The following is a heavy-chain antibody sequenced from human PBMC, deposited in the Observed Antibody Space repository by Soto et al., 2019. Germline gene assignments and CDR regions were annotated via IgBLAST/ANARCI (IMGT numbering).Heavy chain of an antibody. CDR3: ANARITFGGVIVIGGDAFDI. CDR1: GGSFSGYY. V-gene: IGHV4-34*01. J-gene: IGHJ3*02. Sequence: SETLSLTCAVYGGSFSGYYWSWIRQPPGKGLEWIGEINHSGSTNYNPSIKSRVTISVDTSKNQFSLKLSSVTAADTAVYYCANARITFGGVIVIGGDAFDIWGQGTMVTVSS. D-gene: IGHD3-16*02. CDR2: INHSGST.